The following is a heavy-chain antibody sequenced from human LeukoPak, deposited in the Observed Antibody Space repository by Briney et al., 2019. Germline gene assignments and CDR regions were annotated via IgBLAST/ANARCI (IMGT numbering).Heavy chain of an antibody. D-gene: IGHD3-9*01. J-gene: IGHJ4*02. CDR1: GYTFTGYY. V-gene: IGHV1-2*02. CDR2: INPNSGGT. CDR3: ARGGGALRYFDWLSPYTYYFDY. Sequence: GASVKVSCKASGYTFTGYYMHWVRQAPGQGLEWMGWINPNSGGTNYAQKFQGRVTMTRDTSISTAYMELSRLRSDDTAVYYCARGGGALRYFDWLSPYTYYFDYWGQGTLVTVSS.